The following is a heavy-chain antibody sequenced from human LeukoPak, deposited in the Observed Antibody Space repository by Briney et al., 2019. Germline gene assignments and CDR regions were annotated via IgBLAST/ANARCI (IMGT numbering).Heavy chain of an antibody. J-gene: IGHJ6*02. CDR1: GGSISSYY. Sequence: PSETLSLTCTVSGGSISSYYWSWIRQPAGKGLEWIGRIYTSGSTNYNPSLKSRVTMSVDTSKNQFSLRLSSVTAADTAVYYCARDSGIAAAGDYYYYYGMDVWGQGTTVTVSS. V-gene: IGHV4-4*07. D-gene: IGHD6-13*01. CDR3: ARDSGIAAAGDYYYYYGMDV. CDR2: IYTSGST.